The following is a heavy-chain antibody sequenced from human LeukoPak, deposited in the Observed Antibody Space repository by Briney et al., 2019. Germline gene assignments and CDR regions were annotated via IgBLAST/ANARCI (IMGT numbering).Heavy chain of an antibody. D-gene: IGHD3-3*01. CDR3: ARDNDDFWSGYYEEYNWFDP. V-gene: IGHV4-30-2*01. CDR2: IYHSGST. J-gene: IGHJ5*02. CDR1: GGSISSGGYY. Sequence: PSETLSLTCTVSGGSISSGGYYWSWIRQPPGKGLEWIGYIYHSGSTYYNPSLKSRVTISVDRSKNQFSLKLSSVTAADTAVYYCARDNDDFWSGYYEEYNWFDPWGQGTLVTVSS.